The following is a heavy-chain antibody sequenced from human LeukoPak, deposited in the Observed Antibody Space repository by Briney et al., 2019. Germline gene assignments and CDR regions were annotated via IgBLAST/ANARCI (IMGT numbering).Heavy chain of an antibody. Sequence: SETLSLTCIVSGGSISSYYWSRIRQPPGKGLEWIGYIYSSGSTNSNPSLKSRVTISVDTSKSQFSLKMTSVTAADTAVYYCARQASGGRAFDIWGQGTMVTVSS. CDR3: ARQASGGRAFDI. CDR2: IYSSGST. D-gene: IGHD1-26*01. V-gene: IGHV4-59*08. J-gene: IGHJ3*02. CDR1: GGSISSYY.